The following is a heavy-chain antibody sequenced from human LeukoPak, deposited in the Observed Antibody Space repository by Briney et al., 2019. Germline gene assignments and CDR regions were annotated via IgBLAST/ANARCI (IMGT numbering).Heavy chain of an antibody. D-gene: IGHD4-17*01. CDR1: GFTFSSYW. J-gene: IGHJ4*02. CDR3: AKGGVEDYGDCGDY. Sequence: GGSLRLSCAASGFTFSSYWMSWVRQAPGKGLEWVANIKQDGSEKYYVDSVKGRFTISRDNAKNSLYLQMNSLRAEDTAVYYCAKGGVEDYGDCGDYWGQGTLVTVSS. CDR2: IKQDGSEK. V-gene: IGHV3-7*03.